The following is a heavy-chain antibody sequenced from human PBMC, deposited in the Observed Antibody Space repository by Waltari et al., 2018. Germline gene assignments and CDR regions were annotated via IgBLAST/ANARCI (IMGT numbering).Heavy chain of an antibody. V-gene: IGHV3-53*01. CDR3: SSTLHLDGWLDGFDI. Sequence: EEQLVESGGGVIQIGGSLRLSCEGSGFSVSDNYMNWVRQGPGKGLEWVSTIDRDGNTYYADSVKGRFATSRGSSRDTVYFEMNSLRPDDTAVYYWSSTLHLDGWLDGFDIWGQGTVVTVSS. D-gene: IGHD1-1*01. J-gene: IGHJ3*02. CDR2: IDRDGNT. CDR1: GFSVSDNY.